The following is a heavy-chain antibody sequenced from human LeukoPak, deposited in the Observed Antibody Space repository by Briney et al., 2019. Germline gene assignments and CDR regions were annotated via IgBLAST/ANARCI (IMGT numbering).Heavy chain of an antibody. CDR1: GFTFSSYS. D-gene: IGHD3-10*01. J-gene: IGHJ4*02. V-gene: IGHV3-21*01. CDR2: ISSSSSYI. CDR3: ARDWVPPQITMVRGTPDY. Sequence: PGGSLRLSCAASGFTFSSYSMNWVRQAPGKGLEWVSSISSSSSYIYYADSVKGRFTISRDNSKNTLYLQMNSLRAEDTAVYYCARDWVPPQITMVRGTPDYWGQGTLVTVSS.